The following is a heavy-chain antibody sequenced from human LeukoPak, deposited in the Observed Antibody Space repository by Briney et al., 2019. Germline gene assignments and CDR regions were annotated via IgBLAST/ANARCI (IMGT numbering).Heavy chain of an antibody. CDR3: ARENGRAAATGRIDY. V-gene: IGHV4-39*07. D-gene: IGHD6-13*01. CDR1: GASISSSSYY. Sequence: PSETLSLTCTVSGASISSSSYYWGWIRQPPGKGLEWIGSIYYSESTYYNPSLKSRVTISVDTSKNQFSLKLSSVTAADTAVYYCARENGRAAATGRIDYWGQGTLVTVSS. CDR2: IYYSEST. J-gene: IGHJ4*02.